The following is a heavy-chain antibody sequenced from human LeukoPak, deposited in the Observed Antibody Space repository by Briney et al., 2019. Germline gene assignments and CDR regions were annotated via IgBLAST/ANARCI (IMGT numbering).Heavy chain of an antibody. J-gene: IGHJ4*02. V-gene: IGHV3-30*18. CDR3: AKDLDEY. Sequence: GGSLRLSCAASGFTFSSYGMHWVRQAPGKGLEWVAVISYDGSNKNYADSVKGRFTISRDNSKNTLYLQMNSLRAEDTAVYYRAKDLDEYWGQGTLVTVSS. CDR1: GFTFSSYG. CDR2: ISYDGSNK. D-gene: IGHD3-3*01.